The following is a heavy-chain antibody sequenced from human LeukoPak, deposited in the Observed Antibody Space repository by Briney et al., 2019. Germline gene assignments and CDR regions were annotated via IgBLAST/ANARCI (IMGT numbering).Heavy chain of an antibody. CDR3: ARSTPDYYYMDV. CDR2: IYSGGST. V-gene: IGHV3-66*02. CDR1: GFTVSSNY. J-gene: IGHJ6*03. Sequence: GGSLRLSCAASGFTVSSNYMSWVRQAPGEGLEWVSVIYSGGSTYYADSVKGRFTISRDNSKNTLYLQMNSLRAEDTAVYYCARSTPDYYYMDVWGKGTTVTVSS.